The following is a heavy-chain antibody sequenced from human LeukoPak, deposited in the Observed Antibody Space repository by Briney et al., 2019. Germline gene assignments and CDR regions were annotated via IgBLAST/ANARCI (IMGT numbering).Heavy chain of an antibody. Sequence: ASVKVSCKASGYTFTGYYMHWVRQAPGQGLEWMGWINPNSGGTNYAQKFQGRVTMTRDMSTSTVYMELSRLRSEDTAVYYCARGIAVAGNDAFDIWGQGTMVTVSS. D-gene: IGHD6-19*01. CDR2: INPNSGGT. V-gene: IGHV1-2*02. CDR3: ARGIAVAGNDAFDI. CDR1: GYTFTGYY. J-gene: IGHJ3*02.